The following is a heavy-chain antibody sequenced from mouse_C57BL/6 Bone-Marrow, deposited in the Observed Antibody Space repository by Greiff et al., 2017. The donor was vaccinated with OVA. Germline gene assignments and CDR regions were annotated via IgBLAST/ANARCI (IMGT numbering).Heavy chain of an antibody. Sequence: EVKLMESGGGLVKPGGSLKLSCAASGFTFSSYTMSWVRQTPEKRLEWVATISGGGGNTYYPDSVKGRFTISRDNAKNTLYLQMSSLRSEDTALYYCARRTPIYYYGSSYPFAYWGQGTLVTVSA. CDR2: ISGGGGNT. CDR3: ARRTPIYYYGSSYPFAY. J-gene: IGHJ3*01. D-gene: IGHD1-1*01. CDR1: GFTFSSYT. V-gene: IGHV5-9*01.